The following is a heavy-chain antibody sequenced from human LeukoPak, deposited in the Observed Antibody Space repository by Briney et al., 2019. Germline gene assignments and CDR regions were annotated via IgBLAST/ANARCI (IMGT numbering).Heavy chain of an antibody. J-gene: IGHJ4*02. Sequence: SVKVSCKASGCTFSRYAISWVRQAPAQGREGMGGYIPMFGTANYAQNFQNRVTITADESTRTFSMEVSSLRPEDTAVYFCAGASSKWELSFWGQGTLVTVSS. D-gene: IGHD1-26*01. V-gene: IGHV1-69*13. CDR2: YIPMFGTA. CDR3: AGASSKWELSF. CDR1: GCTFSRYA.